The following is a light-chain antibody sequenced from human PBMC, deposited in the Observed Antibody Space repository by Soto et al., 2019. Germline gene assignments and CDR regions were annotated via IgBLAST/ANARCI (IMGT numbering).Light chain of an antibody. J-gene: IGKJ1*01. CDR2: WAS. CDR3: QQYYSSPTWT. V-gene: IGKV4-1*01. CDR1: QSVLYSSNNKNY. Sequence: DIVMTQSPDSLAVSLGERATINCKSSQSVLYSSNNKNYIAWYQQKPGQPPKLLIYWASTRESGVPDRFSGSGSGTDFTLTISSLQAEDVAVYYCQQYYSSPTWTFGQGTKVEI.